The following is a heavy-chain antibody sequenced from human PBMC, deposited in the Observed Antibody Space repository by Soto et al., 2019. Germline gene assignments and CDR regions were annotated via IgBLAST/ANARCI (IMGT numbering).Heavy chain of an antibody. V-gene: IGHV3-15*07. CDR2: IKSKTDGGTT. J-gene: IGHJ4*02. D-gene: IGHD3-22*01. CDR3: TTHYYDSSAFDY. Sequence: GGSLRLSCAASGFTFSNAWMNWVRQAPGKGLEWVGRIKSKTDGGTTDYAAPVKGRFTISGDDSKNTLYLQMNSLKTEDTAVYYCTTHYYDSSAFDYWGQGTLVTVSS. CDR1: GFTFSNAW.